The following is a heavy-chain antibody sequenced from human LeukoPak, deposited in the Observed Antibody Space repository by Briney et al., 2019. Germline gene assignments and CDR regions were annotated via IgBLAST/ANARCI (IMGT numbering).Heavy chain of an antibody. CDR3: ARDPRS. J-gene: IGHJ4*02. CDR2: ISSSSSTI. V-gene: IGHV3-48*01. CDR1: GFTFSSYG. Sequence: LAGGSLRLSCAASGFTFSSYGMTWVRQAPGKGLEWVSYISSSSSTIYYADSVKGRFTISRDNAKNSLYLQMNSLRAEDTAVYYCARDPRSWGQGTLVTVSS.